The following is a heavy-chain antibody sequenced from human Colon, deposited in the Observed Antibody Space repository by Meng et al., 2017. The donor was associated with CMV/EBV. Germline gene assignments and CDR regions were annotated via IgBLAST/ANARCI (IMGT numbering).Heavy chain of an antibody. CDR2: IKQDGSEK. J-gene: IGHJ6*02. CDR3: ARDRYRYCSSTSCYYYGMDV. D-gene: IGHD2-2*01. V-gene: IGHV3-7*01. CDR1: GFTFSSYW. Sequence: GESLKISCAASGFTFSSYWMSWVRQAPGKGLEWAANIKQDGSEKYYVDSVKGRFTISRDNAKNSLYLQMNSLRAEDTAVYYCARDRYRYCSSTSCYYYGMDVWGQGTTVTVSS.